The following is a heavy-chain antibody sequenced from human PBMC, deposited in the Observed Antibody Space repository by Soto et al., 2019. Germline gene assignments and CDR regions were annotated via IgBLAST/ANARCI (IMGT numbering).Heavy chain of an antibody. CDR2: ISGNGGRI. CDR3: ATQGY. V-gene: IGHV3-9*01. CDR1: GLTFDDYA. J-gene: IGHJ4*02. Sequence: EVPLVESGGGLVQPGRSLRLSCAASGLTFDDYAMHWVRQAPGKGLEWVSGISGNGGRIGYADSVKGRFTISRVNTKNSLYLQIHSVRVEDTAFYYCATQGYWGQGTLVTVSS.